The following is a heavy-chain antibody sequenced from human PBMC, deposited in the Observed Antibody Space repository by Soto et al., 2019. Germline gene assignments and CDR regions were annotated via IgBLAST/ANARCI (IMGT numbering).Heavy chain of an antibody. D-gene: IGHD3-10*01. V-gene: IGHV1-46*03. Sequence: QVQLVHSGPEVKEPGASVRVSCEASGYTFTGHYLYWVRQAPGQGLEWMGIITPSDGTTTYAQKFSGRVTMCRDTSTSSVYLDMSSLPYEDTAVYYCVRGIKMCLWHFDLWRPCTLVTMSS. CDR3: VRGIKMCLWHFDL. J-gene: IGHJ2*01. CDR1: GYTFTGHY. CDR2: ITPSDGTT.